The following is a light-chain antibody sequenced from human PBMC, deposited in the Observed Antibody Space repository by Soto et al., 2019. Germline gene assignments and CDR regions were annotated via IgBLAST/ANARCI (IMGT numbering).Light chain of an antibody. CDR1: SSNIGNNY. J-gene: IGLJ2*01. CDR2: DNN. CDR3: GTWDSSLSAGV. Sequence: QSVLTQPPSVSAAPGQKVTLSCSGSSSNIGNNYVSWYQQPPGTAPKLLIYDNNKRPLGIPDRFSGSKSGTSATLGITGLQTGDEADYYCGTWDSSLSAGVFGGGTKLTVL. V-gene: IGLV1-51*01.